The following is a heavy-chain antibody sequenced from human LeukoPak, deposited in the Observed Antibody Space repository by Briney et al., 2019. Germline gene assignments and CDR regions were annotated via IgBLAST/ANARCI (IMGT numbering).Heavy chain of an antibody. V-gene: IGHV3-43*01. CDR2: ITWDGGST. Sequence: GGSLRLSWAASGLTFDDYTMHWVRQAPGKGLEWVSLITWDGGSTYYADSVKGRFTISRDNSKNSLYLQMNSLRTEDTALYYCAKGKNTGSYLSHVDYWGQGTLVTVSS. D-gene: IGHD3-10*01. J-gene: IGHJ4*02. CDR3: AKGKNTGSYLSHVDY. CDR1: GLTFDDYT.